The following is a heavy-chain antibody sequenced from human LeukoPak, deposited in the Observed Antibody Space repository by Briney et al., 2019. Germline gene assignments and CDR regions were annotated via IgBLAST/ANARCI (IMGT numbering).Heavy chain of an antibody. J-gene: IGHJ4*02. D-gene: IGHD6-13*01. CDR1: GGSISSSSYY. Sequence: SETLSLTCTVSGGSISSSSYYWGWIRQPPGKGLEWIGSIYYSGSTYYNPSLKSRVTISIDTSKNQFSLKLSSVTAADTAVYHCAGEAAGLSYFDYWGQGTLVTVSS. CDR3: AGEAAGLSYFDY. V-gene: IGHV4-39*07. CDR2: IYYSGST.